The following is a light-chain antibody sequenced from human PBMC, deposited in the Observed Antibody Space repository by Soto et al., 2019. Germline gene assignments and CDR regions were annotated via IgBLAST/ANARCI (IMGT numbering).Light chain of an antibody. CDR3: QQYYTTPLT. J-gene: IGKJ4*01. V-gene: IGKV4-1*01. Sequence: DIVMTQSPDSLAVSLGERATINCKSSQSVLSSSNNQNHLAWYQQKPGQPPRLLIYWASTRGSGVPDRFSGGGSGTDFTLTIISLQAEDVAVYYCQQYYTTPLTFGGGTKVEI. CDR1: QSVLSSSNNQNH. CDR2: WAS.